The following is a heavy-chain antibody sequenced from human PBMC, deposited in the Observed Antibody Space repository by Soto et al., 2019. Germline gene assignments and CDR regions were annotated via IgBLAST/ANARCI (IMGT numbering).Heavy chain of an antibody. CDR2: IMPTFGSA. CDR3: ATERSAQYFDY. V-gene: IGHV1-69*06. Sequence: SVKVSCKASGGSFSSHGIAWVRQVPGQGLEWVGGIMPTFGSATYAPKFQGRVTITADKSTSTAYMELRSLRSEDTAVYYCATERSAQYFDYWGQGTLVTVSS. D-gene: IGHD1-1*01. J-gene: IGHJ4*02. CDR1: GGSFSSHG.